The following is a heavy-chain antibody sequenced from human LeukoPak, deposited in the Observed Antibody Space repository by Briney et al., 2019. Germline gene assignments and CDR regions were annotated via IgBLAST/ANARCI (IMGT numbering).Heavy chain of an antibody. CDR1: GFTFSSYG. CDR3: AKASTRRSGYGGLDY. J-gene: IGHJ4*02. V-gene: IGHV3-30*18. D-gene: IGHD4-23*01. Sequence: GRSLRLSCAASGFTFSSYGMHWVRQAPGKGLEWVAVISYDGSNKYYADSVKGRFTISRDNSKNTLYLQMNSLRAEDTAVYYCAKASTRRSGYGGLDYWGQGTLVTVSS. CDR2: ISYDGSNK.